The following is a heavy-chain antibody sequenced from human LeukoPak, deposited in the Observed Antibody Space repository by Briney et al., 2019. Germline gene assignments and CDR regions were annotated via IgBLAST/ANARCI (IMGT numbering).Heavy chain of an antibody. CDR2: IKQDGSEK. D-gene: IGHD3-10*02. CDR1: GFTFSSYW. J-gene: IGHJ6*04. Sequence: PGGSLRLSCAAAGFTFSSYWMSWVRQAPGKGLEWVANIKQDGSEKYYVDSVKGRFTISRDNAKNSLYLQMNSLRAEDTAVYYCAELGITMIGGVWGKGTTVTISS. V-gene: IGHV3-7*01. CDR3: AELGITMIGGV.